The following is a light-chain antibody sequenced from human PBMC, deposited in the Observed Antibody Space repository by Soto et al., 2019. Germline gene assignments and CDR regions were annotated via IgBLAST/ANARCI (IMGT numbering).Light chain of an antibody. J-gene: IGLJ1*01. V-gene: IGLV2-14*01. CDR3: NSYTSSSTYV. CDR1: TSDVGRYTY. CDR2: DVS. Sequence: QSALTQPASVSGSPGQSITISCTGTTSDVGRYTYVSWYQQHPGKAPKLIIYDVSNRPSGVSNRFSGSKSGNTASLTISGLQAEDEADYYCNSYTSSSTYVLGTGTKLTVL.